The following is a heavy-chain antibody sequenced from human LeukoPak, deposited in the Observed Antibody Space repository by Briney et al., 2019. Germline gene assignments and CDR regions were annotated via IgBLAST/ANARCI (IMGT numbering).Heavy chain of an antibody. J-gene: IGHJ6*03. CDR2: INHSGST. D-gene: IGHD5-12*01. CDR3: ARACGNYCHYMDV. CDR1: GGSFSGYY. V-gene: IGHV4-34*01. Sequence: PSETLSLTCAVYGGSFSGYYWSWIRQPPGKGLEWIGEINHSGSTYYNPSLKSRVTMSVDTSKNQFSLKLSSMTAADTAVYYCARACGNYCHYMDVWGKGTTVTVSS.